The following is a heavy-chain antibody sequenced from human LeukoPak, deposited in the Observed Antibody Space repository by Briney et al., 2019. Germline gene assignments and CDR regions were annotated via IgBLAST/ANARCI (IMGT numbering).Heavy chain of an antibody. J-gene: IGHJ4*02. Sequence: PGGSLRLSCAASGFTFSTYAMNWVRQAPGKGLEWVSGFSGRGGSTYHADSVKGRFTISRDSSKNTVYLQMNTLRDDDTAVYYWAKGEGTKSHYYFDYWGQGTLVTVSS. CDR1: GFTFSTYA. CDR3: AKGEGTKSHYYFDY. CDR2: FSGRGGST. V-gene: IGHV3-23*01. D-gene: IGHD2-8*01.